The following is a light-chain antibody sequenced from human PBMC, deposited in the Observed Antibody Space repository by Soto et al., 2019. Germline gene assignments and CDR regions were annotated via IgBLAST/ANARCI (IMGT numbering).Light chain of an antibody. Sequence: EIVLTQSPGILSLSPGERATLSCRASQSVSNSYLAWYQQKPGQAPRLLISDASRRATGIPDRFSGSGSGIDFTLTISRMEPEDFVVYYCQQYGSSPQTSLGGGTKVE. CDR1: QSVSNSY. CDR2: DAS. J-gene: IGKJ4*02. CDR3: QQYGSSPQTS. V-gene: IGKV3-20*01.